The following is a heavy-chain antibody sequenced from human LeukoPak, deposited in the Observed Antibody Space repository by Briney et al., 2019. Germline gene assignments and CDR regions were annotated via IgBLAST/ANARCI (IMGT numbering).Heavy chain of an antibody. CDR2: IKQDGSEK. Sequence: PGGSLRLSCAASGFTFSSYWMSWVRQAPGKGLEWVANIKQDGSEKYYVDSVKGRFTISRDNAKNSLYLQMNSLRAEDTAVYYCARDDSNFHNYYYYYYMDVWGKGTTVTISS. CDR1: GFTFSSYW. V-gene: IGHV3-7*01. D-gene: IGHD2/OR15-2a*01. CDR3: ARDDSNFHNYYYYYYMDV. J-gene: IGHJ6*03.